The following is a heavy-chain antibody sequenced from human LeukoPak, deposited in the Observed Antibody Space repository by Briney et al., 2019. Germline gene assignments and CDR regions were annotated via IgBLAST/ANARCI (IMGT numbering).Heavy chain of an antibody. CDR2: ISSSSSTI. D-gene: IGHD3-3*01. CDR3: ARDAKFWGGYYLGY. CDR1: GFTFSSYS. Sequence: PGGSLRLSCAASGFTFSSYSMNWVRQAPGKGLEWVSYISSSSSTIYYADSVKGRFTISRDNAKNSLYLQMNSLRAEDTAVYYCARDAKFWGGYYLGYWGQGTLVTVSS. V-gene: IGHV3-48*01. J-gene: IGHJ4*02.